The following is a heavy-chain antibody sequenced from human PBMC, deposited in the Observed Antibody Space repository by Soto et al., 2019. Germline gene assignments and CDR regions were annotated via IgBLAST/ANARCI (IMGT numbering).Heavy chain of an antibody. CDR3: TTIRVARRGANYYYHGMDV. CDR1: GDSFTSYW. D-gene: IGHD1-1*01. Sequence: GESLKISCKASGDSFTSYWIGWVRQMPGKGLEWMGIIYPGDSDTRYSPSFQGQVTISADKSISTAYLQWSSLKASDTAMYYCTTIRVARRGANYYYHGMDVWGQGTTVTVSS. V-gene: IGHV5-51*01. CDR2: IYPGDSDT. J-gene: IGHJ6*02.